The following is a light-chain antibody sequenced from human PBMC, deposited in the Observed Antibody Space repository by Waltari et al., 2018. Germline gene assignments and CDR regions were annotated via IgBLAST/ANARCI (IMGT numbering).Light chain of an antibody. J-gene: IGKJ1*01. CDR3: QQYSNWPPWT. CDR1: QSVSNN. CDR2: DAS. Sequence: EVVMTQSPVTLSVSPGERATIPCRASQSVSNNLPWYQHKPGQAPRLVMYDASTRASGLPARFSGTGSGREFTLTINSLQSEDVAIYYCQQYSNWPPWTFGQGTTVEIK. V-gene: IGKV3-15*01.